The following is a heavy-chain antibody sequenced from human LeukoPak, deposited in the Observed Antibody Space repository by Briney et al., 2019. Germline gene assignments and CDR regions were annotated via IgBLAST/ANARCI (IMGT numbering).Heavy chain of an antibody. D-gene: IGHD1-26*01. J-gene: IGHJ6*02. Sequence: GGSLRLSCVGSGFTSIAYALTWARQAPGKGLEWVSGISGGGVTTYYADSVKGRFTISRDNSKNTLYLQMNSLRAEDTAVYYCARDRGGSYLYYYYYGMDVWGQGTTVTVSS. CDR1: GFTSIAYA. CDR3: ARDRGGSYLYYYYYGMDV. CDR2: ISGGGVTT. V-gene: IGHV3-23*01.